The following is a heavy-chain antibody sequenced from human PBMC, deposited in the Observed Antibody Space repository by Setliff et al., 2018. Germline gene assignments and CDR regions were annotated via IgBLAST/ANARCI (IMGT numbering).Heavy chain of an antibody. CDR2: VTQGSSQ. CDR3: AQTKGFVDGYLDP. D-gene: IGHD2-21*02. CDR1: GFTFRDYS. V-gene: IGHV3-23*01. Sequence: QPGGSLRLSCETSGFTFRDYSMTWVRQAPGKGLEWVSGVTQGSSQLHADSVKGRVTMTSETSISIVYMDLTRLTSDDTAVYYCAQTKGFVDGYLDPWGQGTLVTVSS. J-gene: IGHJ5*02.